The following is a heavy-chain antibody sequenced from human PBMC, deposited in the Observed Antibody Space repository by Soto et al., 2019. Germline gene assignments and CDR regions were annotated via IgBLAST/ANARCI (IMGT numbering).Heavy chain of an antibody. CDR3: ARVTMVRGVMNYYYYGMDV. Sequence: SETLSLTCTVSGGSISSYYWSWIRQPPGKGLEWIGYIYYSGSTNYNPSLKSRVTISVDTSKNQFSLKLSSVTAADTAVYYCARVTMVRGVMNYYYYGMDVWGQGTTVTVS. D-gene: IGHD3-10*01. CDR1: GGSISSYY. J-gene: IGHJ6*02. V-gene: IGHV4-59*01. CDR2: IYYSGST.